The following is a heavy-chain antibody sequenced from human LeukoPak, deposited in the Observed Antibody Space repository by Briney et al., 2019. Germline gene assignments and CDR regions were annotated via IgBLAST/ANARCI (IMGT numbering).Heavy chain of an antibody. J-gene: IGHJ5*02. Sequence: SETLSLTCTVSGGSISSYYWSWIRQPPGKVLEWIGYIYYSGSTNYNPSLKSRVTISVDTSKNQFSLKLSSVTAADTAVYYCARSGGWYNLWFDPWGQGTLVTVSS. D-gene: IGHD6-19*01. CDR2: IYYSGST. CDR1: GGSISSYY. V-gene: IGHV4-59*01. CDR3: ARSGGWYNLWFDP.